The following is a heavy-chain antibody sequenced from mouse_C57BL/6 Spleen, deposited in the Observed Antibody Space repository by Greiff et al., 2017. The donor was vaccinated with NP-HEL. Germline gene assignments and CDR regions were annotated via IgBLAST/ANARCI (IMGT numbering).Heavy chain of an antibody. CDR3: ARESPHYVSSYGGFAY. CDR2: IDPEDGET. CDR1: GFNIKDYY. J-gene: IGHJ3*01. Sequence: VQLQQSGAELVKPGASVKLSCTASGFNIKDYYMHWVKQRTEKGLEWIGRIDPEDGETKYAPKFPGKATITADTSSNPAYLQLSSLTSEDTAVYYCARESPHYVSSYGGFAYGGQGTLVTVSA. D-gene: IGHD1-1*01. V-gene: IGHV14-2*01.